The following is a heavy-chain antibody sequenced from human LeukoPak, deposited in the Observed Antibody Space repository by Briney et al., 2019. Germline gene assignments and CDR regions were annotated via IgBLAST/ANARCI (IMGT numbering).Heavy chain of an antibody. V-gene: IGHV1-2*02. Sequence: ASVKVSCKASGYTFTGSYMHWVRQAPGQGLEWMGWINPNDGGTNYAQKFKGRVTMTRDTSISTAYMELSGLRSDDTAVYYCARASKATSVTHPWGQGTRSPSS. CDR2: INPNDGGT. D-gene: IGHD4-17*01. CDR1: GYTFTGSY. CDR3: ARASKATSVTHP. J-gene: IGHJ6*02.